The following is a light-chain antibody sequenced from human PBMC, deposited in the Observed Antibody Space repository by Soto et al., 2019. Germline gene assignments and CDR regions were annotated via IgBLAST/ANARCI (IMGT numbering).Light chain of an antibody. V-gene: IGKV1-17*01. J-gene: IGKJ3*01. CDR2: AAS. Sequence: DIQMTQSPSSLSASIGDRVTITCRASQDISNHLGWFQQRPGKAPKRLIYAASTLQSGVPSRFSGIRSGTEFTLIISSLQPEDFATYYCLQHNSYPFTFGPGTKVDIK. CDR3: LQHNSYPFT. CDR1: QDISNH.